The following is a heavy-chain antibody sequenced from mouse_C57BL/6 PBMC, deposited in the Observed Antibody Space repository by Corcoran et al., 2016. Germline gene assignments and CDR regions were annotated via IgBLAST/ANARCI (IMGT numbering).Heavy chain of an antibody. J-gene: IGHJ2*01. D-gene: IGHD2-2*01. CDR3: ARDTPSMRLSDY. Sequence: DVQLQESGPGLVKPSQSLSLTCSVTGYSITSGYYWNWIRQFPGNKLEWMGYISYDGSNNYNPSLKNRITITRDTSKNQFFLKLNSVTTEDTATYYCARDTPSMRLSDYWGQGTTLTVSS. CDR2: ISYDGSN. V-gene: IGHV3-6*01. CDR1: GYSITSGYY.